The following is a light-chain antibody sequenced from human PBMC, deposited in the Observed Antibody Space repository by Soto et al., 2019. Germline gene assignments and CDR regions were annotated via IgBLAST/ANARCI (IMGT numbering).Light chain of an antibody. CDR2: GAS. J-gene: IGKJ1*01. V-gene: IGKV3-20*01. CDR3: QQYGSSQET. Sequence: EIVFTQSPSTLALSPGERANLSCRASQSVSSYLAWYQQKPGQAPRLLIYGASSRATGIPDRFSGSGSGTDFTLTISRLEPEDFAVYYCQQYGSSQETFGQGTKVDIK. CDR1: QSVSSY.